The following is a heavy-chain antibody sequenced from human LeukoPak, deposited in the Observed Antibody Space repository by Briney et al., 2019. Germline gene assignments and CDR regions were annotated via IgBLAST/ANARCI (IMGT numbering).Heavy chain of an antibody. J-gene: IGHJ5*02. CDR3: ARDIIVGAAAGTWLNWFDP. V-gene: IGHV4-59*01. CDR2: IYYSGST. CDR1: GGSISSYY. D-gene: IGHD6-13*01. Sequence: SETLSLTCTVSGGSISSYYWSWIRQPPGKGLEWIGYIYYSGSTNYNPSLKSRVTISVDTSKNQFSLKLSSVTAADTAVYYCARDIIVGAAAGTWLNWFDPWGQGTLVTVSS.